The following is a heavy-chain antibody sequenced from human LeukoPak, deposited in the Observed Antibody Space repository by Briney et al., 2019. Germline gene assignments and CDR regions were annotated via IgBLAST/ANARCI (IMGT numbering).Heavy chain of an antibody. Sequence: GISWVRQAPGQGLEWMGWISAYNGNTNYAQKLQGRVTMTTDTSTSTAYMELRSLRSDDTAVYYCARDSGYYDSQRSHWGQGTLVTVSS. CDR1: G. J-gene: IGHJ1*01. V-gene: IGHV1-18*01. CDR3: ARDSGYYDSQRSH. D-gene: IGHD3-22*01. CDR2: ISAYNGNT.